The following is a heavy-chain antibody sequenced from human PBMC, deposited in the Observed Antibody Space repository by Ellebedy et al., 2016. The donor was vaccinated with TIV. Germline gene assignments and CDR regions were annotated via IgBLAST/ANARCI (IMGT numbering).Heavy chain of an antibody. CDR1: GFTFSSYA. J-gene: IGHJ4*02. Sequence: GESLKISCAASGFTFSSYAMGWVRQAPGKGLEWVSTISNTGSRTYYADSVEGRFIISRDNSKRTLFLQMNSLRAEDTALYYCAKGRGGGSDSSAPRYYFDYWGLGTLVTVSS. CDR3: AKGRGGGSDSSAPRYYFDY. CDR2: ISNTGSRT. V-gene: IGHV3-23*01. D-gene: IGHD3-22*01.